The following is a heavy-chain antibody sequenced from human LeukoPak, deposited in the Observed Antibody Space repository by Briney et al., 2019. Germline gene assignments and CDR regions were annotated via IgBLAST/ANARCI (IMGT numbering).Heavy chain of an antibody. Sequence: PGGSLRLSCAASGFTLSNFWMSWARQAPGKGLEWVANIKQDGSEKYYVDSVKDRFTISRDNAKSPLYLQMNSLRAEDTAVYYCVRDRYPDFFDYWGQGTVVTASS. CDR2: IKQDGSEK. D-gene: IGHD3-16*02. CDR1: GFTLSNFW. CDR3: VRDRYPDFFDY. V-gene: IGHV3-7*01. J-gene: IGHJ4*02.